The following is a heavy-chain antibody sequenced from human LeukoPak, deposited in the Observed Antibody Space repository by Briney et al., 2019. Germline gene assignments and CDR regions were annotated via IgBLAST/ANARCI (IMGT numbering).Heavy chain of an antibody. V-gene: IGHV1-2*02. CDR1: GYTFTGYY. CDR2: INPNSGGT. D-gene: IGHD2-15*01. J-gene: IGHJ3*02. Sequence: ASVKVSCKASGYTFTGYYMHWVRQAPGQGLEWMGWINPNSGGTNCAQKFQGRVTMTRDTSISTAYMELSRLRSDDTAVYYCAREVDCSGSRCNSSVFDIWGQGTMVTVSS. CDR3: AREVDCSGSRCNSSVFDI.